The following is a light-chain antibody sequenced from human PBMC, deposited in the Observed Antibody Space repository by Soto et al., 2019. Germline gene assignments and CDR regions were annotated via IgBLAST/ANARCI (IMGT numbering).Light chain of an antibody. V-gene: IGKV1-6*01. J-gene: IGKJ1*01. CDR1: QDIGKD. Sequence: AIQMTQSPSSLSASVGDRVTLTCRASQDIGKDLGWYQQKPGEAPKLLIFEASTVQTGVPSRFSGSGSGTDFNLTISSLQPEDFATYFCLQDYNYPRTFGQ. CDR2: EAS. CDR3: LQDYNYPRT.